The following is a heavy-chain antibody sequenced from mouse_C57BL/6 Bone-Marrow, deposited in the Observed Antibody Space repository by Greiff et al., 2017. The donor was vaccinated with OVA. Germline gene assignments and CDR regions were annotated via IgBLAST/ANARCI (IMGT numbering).Heavy chain of an antibody. CDR2: IYPGSGST. J-gene: IGHJ4*01. D-gene: IGHD2-1*01. Sequence: QVQLKESGAELVKPGASVKMSCKASGYTFTSYWITWVKQRPGQGLEWIGDIYPGSGSTNYNEKFKSKATLTVDTSSSTAYMQLSSLTSEDSAVYYCARLSYGNYILYYAMDYWGQGTSVTVSS. V-gene: IGHV1-55*01. CDR3: ARLSYGNYILYYAMDY. CDR1: GYTFTSYW.